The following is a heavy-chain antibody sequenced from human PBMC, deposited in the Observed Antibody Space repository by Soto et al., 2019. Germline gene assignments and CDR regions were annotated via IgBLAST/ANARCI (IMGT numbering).Heavy chain of an antibody. CDR3: ARIIGYCRDNDCSWTFDI. Sequence: GESLKISCKTSGYSFISYWVAWVRQLPGKGLEWMGTFYPGDSTSTYSPSFQGQVTISVDKSISTAYLQLSSLKASDTAMYYCARIIGYCRDNDCSWTFDIWGQGTMVTVSS. CDR2: FYPGDSTS. V-gene: IGHV5-51*01. CDR1: GYSFISYW. J-gene: IGHJ3*02. D-gene: IGHD2-15*01.